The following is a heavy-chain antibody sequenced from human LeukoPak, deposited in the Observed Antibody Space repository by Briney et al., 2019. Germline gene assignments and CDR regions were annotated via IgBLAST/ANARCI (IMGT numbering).Heavy chain of an antibody. D-gene: IGHD3-10*01. V-gene: IGHV3-74*01. CDR1: GFTFSSYW. Sequence: GGSVRLSCAASGFTFSSYWMSWVRQAPGKGLVWVSRINSDGSGTSYADSVKGRFTISRDNAKNTLYLQMDSLRAEDTALYYCARLGSGPGYYFDYWGQGALVTVSS. J-gene: IGHJ4*02. CDR3: ARLGSGPGYYFDY. CDR2: INSDGSGT.